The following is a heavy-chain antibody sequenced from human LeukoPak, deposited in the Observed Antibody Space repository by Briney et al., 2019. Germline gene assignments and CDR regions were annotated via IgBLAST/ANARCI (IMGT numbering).Heavy chain of an antibody. CDR3: AKDKVGRGSPVRLAPVDY. CDR1: GFTFSSYA. D-gene: IGHD1-26*01. CDR2: ISGSGGST. V-gene: IGHV3-23*01. Sequence: GGSLRLSCAASGFTFSSYAMSWVRQAPGKGLEWVSAISGSGGSTYYADSVKGRFTISRDSSKNTLYLQMNSLRAEDTAVYYCAKDKVGRGSPVRLAPVDYWGQGTLVTVSS. J-gene: IGHJ4*02.